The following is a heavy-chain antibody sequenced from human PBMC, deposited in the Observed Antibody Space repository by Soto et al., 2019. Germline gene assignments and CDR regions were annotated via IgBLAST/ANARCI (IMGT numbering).Heavy chain of an antibody. V-gene: IGHV4-39*01. J-gene: IGHJ4*02. CDR3: ESARSETPLRGVVAY. CDR1: GGSISGSSYY. CDR2: IYYSGST. D-gene: IGHD3-10*01. Sequence: SETLSLTCTVSGGSISGSSYYWGWIRQPPGKGLEWIGSIYYSGSTYYNPSLKSRVTISVDTSKNQFSLKLTSVTAADTAVYYCESARSETPLRGVVAYWGQGTLVTVSS.